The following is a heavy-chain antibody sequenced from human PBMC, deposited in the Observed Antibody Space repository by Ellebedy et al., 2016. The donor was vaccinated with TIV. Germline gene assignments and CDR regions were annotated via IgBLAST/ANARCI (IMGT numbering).Heavy chain of an antibody. D-gene: IGHD3-22*01. V-gene: IGHV1-69*13. Sequence: SVKVSXXASGGTFSSYAISWVRQAPGQGLEWMGGIIPIFGTANYAQKFQGRVTITADESTSTAYMELSSLRSEDTAVYYCARDHYYDSSGYLGYYYYGMDVWGQGTTVTVSS. CDR2: IIPIFGTA. J-gene: IGHJ6*02. CDR3: ARDHYYDSSGYLGYYYYGMDV. CDR1: GGTFSSYA.